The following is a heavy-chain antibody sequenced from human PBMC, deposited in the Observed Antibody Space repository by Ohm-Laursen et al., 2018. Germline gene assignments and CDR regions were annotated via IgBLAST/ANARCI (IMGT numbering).Heavy chain of an antibody. CDR2: ISSSSTYT. CDR3: ARGESGGSYLIDY. Sequence: SLRLSCAASRITVSSYSMNWVRQAPGKGLEWVSSISSSSTYTYHADSVKGRFTISRDNAKNSLYLQMNSLRAEDTAVYYCARGESGGSYLIDYWGQGTLVTVSS. V-gene: IGHV3-21*01. J-gene: IGHJ4*02. CDR1: RITVSSYS. D-gene: IGHD1-26*01.